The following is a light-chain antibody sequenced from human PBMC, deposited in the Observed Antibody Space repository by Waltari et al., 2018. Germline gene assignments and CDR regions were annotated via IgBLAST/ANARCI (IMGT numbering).Light chain of an antibody. Sequence: SSELTQDPAVSVALGQTVRITCQGDRLRSYYASWYQQKPGQAPVLVSYGKNNRPSGIPDRFSGSSSGNTASLTITGAQAEDEADYYCNSRDSSGNHLYVVFGGGTKLTVL. V-gene: IGLV3-19*01. J-gene: IGLJ2*01. CDR3: NSRDSSGNHLYVV. CDR2: GKN. CDR1: RLRSYY.